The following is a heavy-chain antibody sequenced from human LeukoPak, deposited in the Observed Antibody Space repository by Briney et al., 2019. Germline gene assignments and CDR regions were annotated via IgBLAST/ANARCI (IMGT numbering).Heavy chain of an antibody. V-gene: IGHV1-46*01. CDR1: GYTFTSYY. Sequence: GASVKVSCKASGYTFTSYYMHWVRQAPGQGLEWMGIINSSGGSTTYAQKFQGRITMTRDMSTSTVYMELSSLRSEDTAVYYCARGRGSSCYYSALDIDYWGQGTLVTVSS. CDR3: ARGRGSSCYYSALDIDY. J-gene: IGHJ4*02. CDR2: INSSGGST. D-gene: IGHD3-22*01.